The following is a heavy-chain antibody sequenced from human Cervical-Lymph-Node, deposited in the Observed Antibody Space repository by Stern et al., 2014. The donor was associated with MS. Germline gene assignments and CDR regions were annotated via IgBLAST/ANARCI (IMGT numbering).Heavy chain of an antibody. CDR2: IYYSGST. J-gene: IGHJ4*02. D-gene: IGHD3-16*01. V-gene: IGHV4-61*01. CDR3: ARGLRRGYFDY. CDR1: GGSVSSGSYY. Sequence: VQLVESGPGLVKPSETLSLTCTVSGGSVSSGSYYWSWIRQPPGKGLEWIGYIYYSGSTNYNPSLKSRVTISVDKSKNQFSLKLSSVTAADTAVYYCARGLRRGYFDYWGQGTLVTVSS.